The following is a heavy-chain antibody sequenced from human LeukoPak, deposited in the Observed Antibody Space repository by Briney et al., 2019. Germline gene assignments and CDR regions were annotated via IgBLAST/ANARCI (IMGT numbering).Heavy chain of an antibody. CDR3: ARVRGSYSSDS. J-gene: IGHJ4*02. CDR2: ISNSGGAI. CDR1: GFTFSDYY. Sequence: GGPLRLSCAASGFTFSDYYMSWIRQAPGKGLEGVSYISNSGGAIYYADSVKGRFTISRDNAMNSLFLQMNSLRAEDTAVYYCARVRGSYSSDSWGQGTLVTVSS. V-gene: IGHV3-11*04. D-gene: IGHD1-26*01.